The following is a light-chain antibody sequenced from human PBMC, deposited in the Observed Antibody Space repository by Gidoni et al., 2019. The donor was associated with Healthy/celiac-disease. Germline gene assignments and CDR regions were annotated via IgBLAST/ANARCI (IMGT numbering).Light chain of an antibody. Sequence: QSVLTQPPSASGTPGQRVTLSCSGSSSNIGSNTVNWYQQLPGTAPKLRSYSNNQRPSGVPDRFSGSKSGTSASLAISGLQSEDEADYYCAAWDDSLNGWVFGGGTKLTVL. CDR2: SNN. V-gene: IGLV1-44*01. J-gene: IGLJ3*02. CDR3: AAWDDSLNGWV. CDR1: SSNIGSNT.